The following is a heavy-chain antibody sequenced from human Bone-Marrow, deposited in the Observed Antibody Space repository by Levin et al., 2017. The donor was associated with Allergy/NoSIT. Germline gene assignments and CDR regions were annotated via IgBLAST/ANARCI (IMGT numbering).Heavy chain of an antibody. J-gene: IGHJ4*02. V-gene: IGHV3-7*04. Sequence: GGSLRLSCAASGFTFSTDWMSWVRQAPGKGLEWVANINPDGSGKYYLGSVKGRFTISRDNAKKSLFLQMNSLRDEDTAVYYCAKGAIWGQGTLVSVSS. CDR3: AKGAI. CDR1: GFTFSTDW. CDR2: INPDGSGK.